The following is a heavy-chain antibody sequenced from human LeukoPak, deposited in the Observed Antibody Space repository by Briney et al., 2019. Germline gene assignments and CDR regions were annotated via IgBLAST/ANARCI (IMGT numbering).Heavy chain of an antibody. CDR2: IYHSGST. V-gene: IGHV4-4*02. CDR3: ARDLRGSSSWQYYFDY. D-gene: IGHD6-13*01. CDR1: GGSISSSNW. J-gene: IGHJ4*02. Sequence: SETLSLTCAVSGGSISSSNWWSWVRQPPGKGLEGIGEIYHSGSTNYNPSLKSRVTISVDKSKNQFSLKLSSVTAADTAVYYCARDLRGSSSWQYYFDYWGQGTLVTVSS.